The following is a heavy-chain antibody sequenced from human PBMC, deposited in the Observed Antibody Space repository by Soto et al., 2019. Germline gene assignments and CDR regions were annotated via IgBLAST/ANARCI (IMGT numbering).Heavy chain of an antibody. V-gene: IGHV2-5*02. CDR3: AYGKLPGMAVAAFDY. J-gene: IGHJ4*02. Sequence: QITLRESGPTLVKPTQTLTLTCTVSGFSLSSPGMAVGWIRQPPGKALEWLVVIFWDDDKRYSPSLRSRLTITKDTSKNQVFLTMTNMDPVDTATYYCAYGKLPGMAVAAFDYWGQGILVTVSS. D-gene: IGHD6-19*01. CDR2: IFWDDDK. CDR1: GFSLSSPGMA.